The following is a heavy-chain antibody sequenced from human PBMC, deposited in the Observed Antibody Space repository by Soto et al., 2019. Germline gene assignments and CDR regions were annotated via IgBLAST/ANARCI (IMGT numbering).Heavy chain of an antibody. V-gene: IGHV4-59*11. CDR1: GGSISSHY. D-gene: IGHD1-26*01. Sequence: ETLSLTCTVSGGSISSHYWSWVRQAPGKGLEWIGHIYYRGSTSYNPSPRSRSTISVDTSNNQFSLKLNSVTTADTAVYYCARDGREASGMDVWGQGTKVTVSS. J-gene: IGHJ6*02. CDR3: ARDGREASGMDV. CDR2: IYYRGST.